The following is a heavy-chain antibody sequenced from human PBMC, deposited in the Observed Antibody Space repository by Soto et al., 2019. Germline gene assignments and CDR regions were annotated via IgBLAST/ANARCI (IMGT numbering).Heavy chain of an antibody. CDR2: ISYDGSNK. D-gene: IGHD3-3*01. CDR3: AAVLRFLEWLSALDY. CDR1: GFTFNSYA. J-gene: IGHJ4*02. Sequence: GGSLRLSCAASGFTFNSYAMHWVRQAPGKGLEWVAVISYDGSNKYYADSVKGRFTISRDSSENTLYLQMNNLRAEDTAVYYCAAVLRFLEWLSALDYWGQGTLVTVSS. V-gene: IGHV3-30-3*01.